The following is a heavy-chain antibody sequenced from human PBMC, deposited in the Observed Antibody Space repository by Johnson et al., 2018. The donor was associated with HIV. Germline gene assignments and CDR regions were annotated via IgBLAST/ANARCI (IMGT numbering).Heavy chain of an antibody. Sequence: EKLVESGGGLIQPGGALRLSCAASGFVVSNKSMGWVRQAPGKGLEWVSVIYIGGSTYYADSVKGRFTISRDNSKNSLYLQMTSLSAADTAVYYCARRALHYDVLTDYPVAANAFDIWGQGTMVTVSS. J-gene: IGHJ3*02. CDR3: ARRALHYDVLTDYPVAANAFDI. V-gene: IGHV3-66*01. D-gene: IGHD3-9*01. CDR1: GFVVSNKS. CDR2: IYIGGST.